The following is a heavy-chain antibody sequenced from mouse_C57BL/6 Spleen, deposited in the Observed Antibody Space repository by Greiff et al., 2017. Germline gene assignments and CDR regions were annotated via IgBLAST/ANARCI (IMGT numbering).Heavy chain of an antibody. CDR1: GFTFSSYA. D-gene: IGHD2-4*01. CDR2: ISDGGSYT. CDR3: ARDGLRRYFDY. Sequence: DVQLQESGGGLVKPGGSLKLSCAASGFTFSSYAMSWVRQTPEKRLEWVATISDGGSYTYYPDNVKGRFTISRDNAKNNLYLQMSHLKSEDTAMYYCARDGLRRYFDYWGQGTTLTVSS. J-gene: IGHJ2*01. V-gene: IGHV5-4*01.